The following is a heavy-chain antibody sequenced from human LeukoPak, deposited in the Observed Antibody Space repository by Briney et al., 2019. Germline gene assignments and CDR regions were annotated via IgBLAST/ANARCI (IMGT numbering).Heavy chain of an antibody. Sequence: GASVKVSCKASGYTFTSYDINWVRQATGQGLEWMGWMNSNSGNTGYAQKFQGRVTMTRNTSISTAYMELSSLRSEDTAVYYCARGSYDYGGNSGVYWGQGTLVTVSS. CDR3: ARGSYDYGGNSGVY. D-gene: IGHD4-23*01. CDR1: GYTFTSYD. V-gene: IGHV1-8*01. CDR2: MNSNSGNT. J-gene: IGHJ4*02.